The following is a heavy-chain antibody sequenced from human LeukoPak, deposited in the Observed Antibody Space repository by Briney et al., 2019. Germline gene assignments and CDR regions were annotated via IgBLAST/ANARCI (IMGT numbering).Heavy chain of an antibody. Sequence: PSETLSLTCTVSGGSISNGDYYWSWIRQHPGKGLEWIGHIYYSGSTYYNPSLKSRVIISEDTSKNQFSLKLTSVSAADTAVYYCARCRRGFGELLPYYFDYWGQGTLVTVSS. D-gene: IGHD3-10*01. CDR3: ARCRRGFGELLPYYFDY. CDR2: IYYSGST. CDR1: GGSISNGDYY. V-gene: IGHV4-31*03. J-gene: IGHJ4*02.